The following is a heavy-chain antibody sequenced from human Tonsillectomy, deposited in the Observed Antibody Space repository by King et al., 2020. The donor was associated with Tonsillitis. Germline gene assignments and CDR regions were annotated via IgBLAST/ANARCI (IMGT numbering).Heavy chain of an antibody. J-gene: IGHJ6*03. CDR2: ISYDGRNY. D-gene: IGHD6-13*01. CDR1: GVTFSIYA. Sequence: VQLVESGGGVVQPGRSLRLSCAAAGVTFSIYAMHWVLQAPGKGLEWVAVISYDGRNYYYADSVKGRFISAREYSKNKMYLPLNSLRAEDTAVYYCAGEPGIADLNYYYYYFMDVWGKGTTVTVSS. CDR3: AGEPGIADLNYYYYYFMDV. V-gene: IGHV3-30*04.